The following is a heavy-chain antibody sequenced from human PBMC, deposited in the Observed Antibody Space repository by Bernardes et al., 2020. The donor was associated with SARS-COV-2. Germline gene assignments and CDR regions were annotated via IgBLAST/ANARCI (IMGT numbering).Heavy chain of an antibody. J-gene: IGHJ2*01. CDR3: GKRALAGAHWYFDV. D-gene: IGHD6-19*01. Sequence: GGSLRLSCAASGFILSNYWMHWVRQVPGKGLVWVSRISNDGTTYADSVKGRFTISRDRAKNTLYLQMNGLRVEDTAVYYCGKRALAGAHWYFDVWGRGTLVTVSS. CDR1: GFILSNYW. CDR2: ISNDGT. V-gene: IGHV3-74*01.